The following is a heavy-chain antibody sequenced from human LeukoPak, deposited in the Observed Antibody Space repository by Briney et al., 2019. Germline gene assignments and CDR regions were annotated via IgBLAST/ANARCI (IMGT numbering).Heavy chain of an antibody. V-gene: IGHV3-53*01. J-gene: IGHJ4*02. CDR2: IYSGGST. Sequence: PGGSLRLSCAASGFTVSDNYMSWVRQAPGKGLEWVSVIYSGGSTYYGDSVKGRFTISRDNAKNSLYLQMNSLRAEDTAVYYCARLRWLVEGGSFDYWGQGTLVTVSS. D-gene: IGHD6-19*01. CDR3: ARLRWLVEGGSFDY. CDR1: GFTVSDNY.